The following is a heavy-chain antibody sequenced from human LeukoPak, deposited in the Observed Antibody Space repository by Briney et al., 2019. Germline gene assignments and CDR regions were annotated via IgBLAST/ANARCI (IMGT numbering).Heavy chain of an antibody. CDR1: GYTFTGYY. V-gene: IGHV1-2*02. D-gene: IGHD2-2*01. Sequence: ASVKVSCKASGYTFTGYYMHWVRQAPGQGLEWMGWINPNSGGTNYAQKFQGRVTMTRDMSTSTVYMELSSLRSEDTAVYYCARARYCSSTSCLDYWGQGTLVTVSS. CDR3: ARARYCSSTSCLDY. CDR2: INPNSGGT. J-gene: IGHJ4*02.